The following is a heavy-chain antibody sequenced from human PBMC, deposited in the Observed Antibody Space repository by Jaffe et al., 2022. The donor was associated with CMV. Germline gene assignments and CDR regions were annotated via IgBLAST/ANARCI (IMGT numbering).Heavy chain of an antibody. CDR3: AGPYSGSGSYYDY. CDR2: VNQFGST. CDR1: GGSFSGYY. V-gene: IGHV4-34*01. J-gene: IGHJ4*02. Sequence: QVQLQQWGAGLLKPSETLSLICDVYGGSFSGYYWTWIRQPPGKGLEWIGEVNQFGSTNYNPSLKSRVIISVDTSKNQFSLKLNSVTAADTAVYYCAGPYSGSGSYYDYWGQGILVTVSS. D-gene: IGHD3-10*01.